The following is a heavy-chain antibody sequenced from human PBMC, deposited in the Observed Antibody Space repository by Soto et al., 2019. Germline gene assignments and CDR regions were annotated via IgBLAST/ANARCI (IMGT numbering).Heavy chain of an antibody. CDR3: ARGAGLGGGYWSSTSCPASWWFDP. D-gene: IGHD2-2*01. CDR2: IIPILGIA. Sequence: QVQLVQSGAEVKKPGSSVKVSCKASGGTFSSYTISWVRQAPGQGLEWMGRIIPILGIANYAQKFQGRVTINAEKSTNTAYMQLRSLKSEDTAEYYGARGAGLGGGYWSSTSCPASWWFDPWGQGTLVTVSS. J-gene: IGHJ5*02. CDR1: GGTFSSYT. V-gene: IGHV1-69*02.